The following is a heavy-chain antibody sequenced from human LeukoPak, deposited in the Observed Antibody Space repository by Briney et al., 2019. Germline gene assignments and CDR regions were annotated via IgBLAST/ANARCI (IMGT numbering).Heavy chain of an antibody. V-gene: IGHV4-30-2*01. D-gene: IGHD6-19*01. CDR1: GGSISSGGYY. CDR3: ARQDEAGTEDY. CDR2: IYHSGST. J-gene: IGHJ4*02. Sequence: SQTLSLTCTVSGGSISSGGYYWSWIRQPPGKGLEWIGYIYHSGSTYYNPSLKSRVTISVDRSKNQFSLKLSSVTAADTAVYYCARQDEAGTEDYWGQGTLVTVSS.